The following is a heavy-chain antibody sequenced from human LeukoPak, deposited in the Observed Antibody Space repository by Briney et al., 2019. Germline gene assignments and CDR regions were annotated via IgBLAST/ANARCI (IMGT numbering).Heavy chain of an antibody. J-gene: IGHJ4*02. V-gene: IGHV4-39*07. CDR3: ARAPEVAGTPYYFDY. CDR1: GGSISSSSYY. Sequence: ASETLSLTCTVSGGSISSSSYYWGWIRQPPGKGLEWIGSIYYSGSTYYNPSLKSRVTISVDTSKNQFSLKLSSVTAADTAVYYCARAPEVAGTPYYFDYWGQGTLVTVSS. D-gene: IGHD6-19*01. CDR2: IYYSGST.